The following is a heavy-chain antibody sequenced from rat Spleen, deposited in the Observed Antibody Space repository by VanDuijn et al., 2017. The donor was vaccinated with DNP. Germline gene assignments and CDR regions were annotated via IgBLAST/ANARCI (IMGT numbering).Heavy chain of an antibody. D-gene: IGHD1-4*01. J-gene: IGHJ2*01. CDR1: GFTFNNYA. Sequence: EVQLVESGGGLVQPGRSLKLSCAASGFTFNNYAMAWVRQAPTKGLEWVASITNSGDSTYYRDSVKGRFTISRDNAKITLYLQMDSLRSEDTATYYCTTGYGYWGQGVMVTVSS. V-gene: IGHV5-27*01. CDR2: ITNSGDST. CDR3: TTGYGY.